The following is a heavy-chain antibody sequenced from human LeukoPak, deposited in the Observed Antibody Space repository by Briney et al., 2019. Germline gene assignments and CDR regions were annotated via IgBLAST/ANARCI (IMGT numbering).Heavy chain of an antibody. D-gene: IGHD3-10*01. CDR3: ARHNYRGNYNDY. Sequence: SETLSLTCAVYGGSFSGYYWSWLRQAPGKGREGIGEINHGGSTNYNPSLKRRVTISVDKSKNEFFLKRSSGTAADTAVYYCARHNYRGNYNDYWGQGTLVTVSS. CDR2: INHGGST. J-gene: IGHJ4*02. CDR1: GGSFSGYY. V-gene: IGHV4-34*01.